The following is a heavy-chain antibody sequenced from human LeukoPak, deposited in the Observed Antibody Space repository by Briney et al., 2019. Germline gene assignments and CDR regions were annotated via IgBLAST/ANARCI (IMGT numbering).Heavy chain of an antibody. Sequence: SETLSLTCTDPGGSISSYYWSWIRQPPGKGLEWIGDIYYSGSTNYNPSLKSRVTISVDTSKNQFSLRLSSVTAADTAVYYSARLASGSYGPLTPFDYWGQGTLVTVSS. D-gene: IGHD1-26*01. CDR2: IYYSGST. CDR3: ARLASGSYGPLTPFDY. J-gene: IGHJ4*02. CDR1: GGSISSYY. V-gene: IGHV4-59*08.